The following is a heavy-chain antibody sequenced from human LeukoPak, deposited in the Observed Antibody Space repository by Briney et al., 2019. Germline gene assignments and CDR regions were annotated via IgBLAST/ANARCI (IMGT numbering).Heavy chain of an antibody. Sequence: GGSLRLSCAASGFTFSKYAMAWVRQAPGKGLELVSGISGSGGTTYYADSVKARFTISRDTSKNTLYLQMNSLRPDDTAVYYCAKDSYTRDAGCWGQGTLVTVSS. J-gene: IGHJ4*02. CDR2: ISGSGGTT. CDR1: GFTFSKYA. D-gene: IGHD2-2*02. V-gene: IGHV3-23*01. CDR3: AKDSYTRDAGC.